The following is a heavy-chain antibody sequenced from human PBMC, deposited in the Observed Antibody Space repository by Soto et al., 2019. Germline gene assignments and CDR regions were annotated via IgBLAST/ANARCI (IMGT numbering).Heavy chain of an antibody. V-gene: IGHV4-4*02. CDR1: GDSVRSSNW. J-gene: IGHJ6*02. CDR3: AKMKKHRGYYYGLNV. Sequence: PSETLSLTCAVSGDSVRSSNWWTWVRQSPGKGLEWIGEIYHLGGTNYNPSLKSRVTISVDMAKNQVSLKLSSVTAADTAVYYCAKMKKHRGYYYGLNVWGQGTTVTVSS. CDR2: IYHLGGT.